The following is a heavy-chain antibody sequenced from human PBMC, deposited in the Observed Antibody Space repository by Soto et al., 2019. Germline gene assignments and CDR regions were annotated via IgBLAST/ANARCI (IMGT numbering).Heavy chain of an antibody. V-gene: IGHV4-30-4*01. CDR3: ARGLVIRPYYYHGMDV. D-gene: IGHD3-9*01. CDR2: ISSIGST. Sequence: QVQLQESGPGLVKPSQTLSLSGTVSGGSISSGDYFWSWIRQSPGKGLEWIGYISSIGSTYYNPSLQSRVSVSRDTSMNQFSLKLSSVTTTDTAVYYCARGLVIRPYYYHGMDVWGHGTTVTVSS. J-gene: IGHJ6*02. CDR1: GGSISSGDYF.